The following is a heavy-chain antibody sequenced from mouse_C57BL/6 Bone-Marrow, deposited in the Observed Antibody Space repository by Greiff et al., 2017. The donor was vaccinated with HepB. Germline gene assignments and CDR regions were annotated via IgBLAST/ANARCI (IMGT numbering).Heavy chain of an antibody. D-gene: IGHD2-4*01. J-gene: IGHJ3*01. CDR3: ARSYDYDTAWFAY. CDR1: GYTFTDYY. V-gene: IGHV1-26*01. Sequence: VQLQQSGPELVKPGASVKISCKASGYTFTDYYMNWVKQSPGQSLEWIGDINPNNGGTNYNQKFKGKATLTVDKSSSTAYMELRSLTSEDSAVYYCARSYDYDTAWFAYGGQGTLVTVSA. CDR2: INPNNGGT.